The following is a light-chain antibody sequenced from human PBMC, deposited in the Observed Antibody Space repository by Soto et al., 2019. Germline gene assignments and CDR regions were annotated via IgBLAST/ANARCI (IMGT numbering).Light chain of an antibody. V-gene: IGKV1-9*01. CDR2: GAT. Sequence: DIQLTQSPSFLSASVGDRVTVTCRSSQDIRSYLAWYQQKEGKAPKLLIYGATSLLRGVPRRFSGSGSGTDFTLTISGLLPEDFATYYCQQGNSLPLTFGGGTKVEIK. CDR3: QQGNSLPLT. J-gene: IGKJ4*01. CDR1: QDIRSY.